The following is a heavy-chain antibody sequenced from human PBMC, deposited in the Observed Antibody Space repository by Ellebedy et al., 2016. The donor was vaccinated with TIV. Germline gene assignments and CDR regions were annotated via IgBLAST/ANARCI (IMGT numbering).Heavy chain of an antibody. J-gene: IGHJ4*02. CDR3: AKASAAARPYFFDY. CDR2: ISDNAVST. D-gene: IGHD6-6*01. Sequence: GESLKISCTASGFTFSNYVMSWVRQAPGKWLEWVSAISDNAVSTYYADSVKGRFTISRDNSKNTLYLLMDSLRAEDAAVYYCAKASAAARPYFFDYWGQGTLVTVSS. V-gene: IGHV3-23*01. CDR1: GFTFSNYV.